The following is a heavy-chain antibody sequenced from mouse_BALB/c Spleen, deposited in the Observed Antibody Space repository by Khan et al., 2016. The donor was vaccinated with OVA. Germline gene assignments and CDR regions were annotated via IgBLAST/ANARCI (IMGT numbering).Heavy chain of an antibody. CDR2: INTETGEP. J-gene: IGHJ2*01. Sequence: QIQLVQSGPELKKPGETVKISCKASGYTFTDYSMHWVKQAPGKGLKWMGWINTETGEPTYADDFKGRFAFSLETSASTASLQINNLKNEDTATYFCARDRYDYFDYWGQGTTLTVSS. CDR3: ARDRYDYFDY. CDR1: GYTFTDYS. V-gene: IGHV9-2-1*01. D-gene: IGHD2-14*01.